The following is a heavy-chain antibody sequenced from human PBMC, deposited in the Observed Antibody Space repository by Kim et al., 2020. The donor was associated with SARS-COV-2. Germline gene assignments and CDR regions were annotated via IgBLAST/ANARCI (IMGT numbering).Heavy chain of an antibody. CDR2: ISDDGSNK. D-gene: IGHD1-26*01. V-gene: IGHV3-30*18. CDR1: GFTFSSYG. J-gene: IGHJ6*02. CDR3: AKDVRHWSYGGKGVYYYYGMDV. Sequence: GGSLRLSCAASGFTFSSYGMHWVRQAPGKGLEWVAVISDDGSNKYYADSVKGRFTISRDNSKNTLYLQMNSLRAEDTAVYYCAKDVRHWSYGGKGVYYYYGMDVWGQGTTVTVSS.